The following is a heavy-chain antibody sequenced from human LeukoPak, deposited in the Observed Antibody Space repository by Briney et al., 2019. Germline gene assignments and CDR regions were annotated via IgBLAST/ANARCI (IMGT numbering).Heavy chain of an antibody. CDR2: MNQVGDKK. Sequence: GGSLPLSCAGTRFTFSSYWMTWVRQAPGKGLEWVANMNQVGDKKYFVVSVEGRFTISRDNAKDLVFLHMNNLRGEDTAVYHCARAGSGSYVGYYFDYWGQGALVTVSS. V-gene: IGHV3-7*01. D-gene: IGHD6-19*01. CDR1: RFTFSSYW. J-gene: IGHJ4*02. CDR3: ARAGSGSYVGYYFDY.